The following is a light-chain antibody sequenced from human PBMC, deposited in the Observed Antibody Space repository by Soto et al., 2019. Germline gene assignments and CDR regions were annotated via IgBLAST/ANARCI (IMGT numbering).Light chain of an antibody. J-gene: IGKJ4*01. CDR2: DAS. V-gene: IGKV3-11*01. CDR1: QSISSH. Sequence: EIVLTQSPATLSLSPGERATLSCRASQSISSHLAWYQQKPGQAPRLLIYDASNRATGIPARFSGSGSGTDFNLTINSLEPEDFAVYYCQQRPHWPLTFGGGTNVEIK. CDR3: QQRPHWPLT.